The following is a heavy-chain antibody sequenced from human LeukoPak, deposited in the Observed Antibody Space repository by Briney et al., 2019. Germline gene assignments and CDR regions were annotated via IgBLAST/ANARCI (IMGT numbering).Heavy chain of an antibody. D-gene: IGHD3-10*01. Sequence: SQTLSLTCAISGDSVSSNSAAWNWIRQSPSRGLEWLGRTYYRSKWYNDYAVSVKSRITINPDTSKNQFSLQLNSVTPEDTAVYYCARVFVNGSGSYYSSWSNWYFDLWGRGTLVTVSS. CDR3: ARVFVNGSGSYYSSWSNWYFDL. V-gene: IGHV6-1*01. CDR2: TYYRSKWYN. J-gene: IGHJ2*01. CDR1: GDSVSSNSAA.